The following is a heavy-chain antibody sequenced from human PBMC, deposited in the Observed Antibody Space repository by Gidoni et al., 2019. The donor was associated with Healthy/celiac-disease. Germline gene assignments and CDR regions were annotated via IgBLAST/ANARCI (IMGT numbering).Heavy chain of an antibody. J-gene: IGHJ5*02. CDR2: ISGSGGRT. CDR3: AKWAISGDWFDP. V-gene: IGHV3-23*01. Sequence: EVQLLESGGGLVQPGGSLRLSCAASGSPFSNYAMSWVRQAPGKGLEWVSAISGSGGRTDYADSVKGRCTISRDNSKNTLYLQMNSLRAEDTAVYYCAKWAISGDWFDPWGQGTLVTVSS. D-gene: IGHD3-10*01. CDR1: GSPFSNYA.